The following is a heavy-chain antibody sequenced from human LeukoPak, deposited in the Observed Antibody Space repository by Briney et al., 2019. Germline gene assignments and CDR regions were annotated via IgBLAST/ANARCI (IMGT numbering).Heavy chain of an antibody. CDR2: ISSSSAYI. V-gene: IGHV3-21*06. Sequence: GGSLRLSCVASGFIFSDYSMDWVRQAPGKGLEWVSSISSSSAYIFYSDSVKGRFTISRDNAQSSLYLQMNSRRAGDTAVYYCARQAVARPFDLWGQGTMVAVSS. J-gene: IGHJ3*01. CDR1: GFIFSDYS. CDR3: ARQAVARPFDL.